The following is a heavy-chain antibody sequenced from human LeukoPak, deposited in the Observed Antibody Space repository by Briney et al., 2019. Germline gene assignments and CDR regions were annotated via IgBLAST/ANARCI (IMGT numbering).Heavy chain of an antibody. CDR2: IYTTGST. Sequence: TASQTLSLTCTVSGGSISSGSYYWTWIRQPAGKGLEWIGRIYTTGSTNYNPSLKSQVTIPMDTSKNQFSLILSSVTAADTAVYYCARVNYSDSSGRPFDSWGQGTLVTVSS. CDR1: GGSISSGSYY. D-gene: IGHD3-22*01. J-gene: IGHJ4*02. CDR3: ARVNYSDSSGRPFDS. V-gene: IGHV4-61*02.